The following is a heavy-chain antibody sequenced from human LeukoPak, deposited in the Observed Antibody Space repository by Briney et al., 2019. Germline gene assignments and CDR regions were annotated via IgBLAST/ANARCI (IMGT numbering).Heavy chain of an antibody. Sequence: TGGSLRLSCAASGFTFSSYSMNWVRQAPWKGLEWVSSISSSSSYIYYADSMKGRFTISRDNAKNSLYLQMNSLRAEDTAVYYCASSPPVVVADEYYYYYMDVWGKGTTVTVSS. CDR2: ISSSSSYI. V-gene: IGHV3-21*01. CDR3: ASSPPVVVADEYYYYYMDV. D-gene: IGHD2-15*01. CDR1: GFTFSSYS. J-gene: IGHJ6*03.